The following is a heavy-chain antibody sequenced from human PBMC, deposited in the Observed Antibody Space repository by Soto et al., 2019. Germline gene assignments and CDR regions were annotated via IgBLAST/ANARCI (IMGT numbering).Heavy chain of an antibody. Sequence: QITLKESGPTLVKPTQTLTLTCTFSGFSLSTSGVGVGWIRQPPGKALEWLALIYWDDDKRYSPSLKSRLTTTXDXSXNXXVLTMTNMDPVDTATYYCAHRRRYYDSSGYYYLDYWGQGTLVTVSS. V-gene: IGHV2-5*02. D-gene: IGHD3-22*01. CDR3: AHRRRYYDSSGYYYLDY. J-gene: IGHJ4*02. CDR2: IYWDDDK. CDR1: GFSLSTSGVG.